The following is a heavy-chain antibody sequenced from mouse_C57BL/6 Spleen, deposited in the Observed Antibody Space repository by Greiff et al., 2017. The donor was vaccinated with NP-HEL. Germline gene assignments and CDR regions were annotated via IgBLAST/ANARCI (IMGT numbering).Heavy chain of an antibody. Sequence: VQLQQSGAELVRPGPSVKVSCKASGYAFTNYLIEWVKQRPGQGLEWIGVINPGSGGTNYNEKFKGKATLTADKSSSTAYMQLSSLTSEDSAVYFCATYSNYVGVYWGQGTTLTVSS. CDR2: INPGSGGT. V-gene: IGHV1-54*01. D-gene: IGHD2-5*01. CDR3: ATYSNYVGVY. CDR1: GYAFTNYL. J-gene: IGHJ2*01.